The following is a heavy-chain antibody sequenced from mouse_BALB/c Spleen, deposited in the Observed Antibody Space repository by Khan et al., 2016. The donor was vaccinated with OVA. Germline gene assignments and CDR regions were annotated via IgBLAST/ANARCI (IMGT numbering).Heavy chain of an antibody. CDR2: IFPDSDTP. J-gene: IGHJ3*01. CDR3: ARWGFSAFAY. D-gene: IGHD1-2*01. CDR1: GYTFTDYI. Sequence: EVQLQQSGPELVKSGASLKVSCKASGYTFTDYIIGWVKQSNSQGLEWIGDIFPDSDTPYYNEKFKDRATLTADKSANTAYMQLSSLTSDDSSVYCCARWGFSAFAYWGQGTLVTVSA. V-gene: IGHV1S136*01.